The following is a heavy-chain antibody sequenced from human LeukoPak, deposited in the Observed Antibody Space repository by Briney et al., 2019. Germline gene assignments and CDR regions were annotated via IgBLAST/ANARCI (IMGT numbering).Heavy chain of an antibody. D-gene: IGHD3-22*01. J-gene: IGHJ5*02. CDR3: ARTKTAEMIVVANNWFDP. V-gene: IGHV4-30-4*01. CDR1: GGSITSGHYY. CDR2: IFYSGST. Sequence: KSSQTLSLTCPVSGGSITSGHYYWSWIRQPPGRGLEWIGYIFYSGSTYYNPSLKSRLTISVDTSKNQFSLKLSSATAADTAVYYCARTKTAEMIVVANNWFDPWGQGTLVTVSP.